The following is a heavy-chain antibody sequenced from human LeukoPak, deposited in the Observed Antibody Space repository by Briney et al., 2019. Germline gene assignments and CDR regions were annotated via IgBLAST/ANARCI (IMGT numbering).Heavy chain of an antibody. CDR1: GYTFTSYG. CDR2: ISAYNGNT. CDR3: ARGSSGWPYYYYGMDV. D-gene: IGHD6-19*01. J-gene: IGHJ6*02. V-gene: IGHV1-18*01. Sequence: SVKVSCKASGYTFTSYGISWVRQAPGQGLEWMGWISAYNGNTNYAQKLQGRVTTTTDTSTSTAYMELRSLRSDDTAVYYCARGSSGWPYYYYGMDVWGQGTTVTVSS.